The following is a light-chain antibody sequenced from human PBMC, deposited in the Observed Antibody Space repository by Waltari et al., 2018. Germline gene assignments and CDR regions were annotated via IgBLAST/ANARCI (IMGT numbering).Light chain of an antibody. Sequence: EIVLTQSPGTLSLSPGERATLSCRASQSIVRYLAWYQQKPDQDPRLLIYGASSRATCIPDRFSGSGSGTDFSLTISRLEPEDFAVYYCQNHERLPATFGQGTKVEIK. CDR3: QNHERLPAT. CDR2: GAS. J-gene: IGKJ1*01. CDR1: QSIVRY. V-gene: IGKV3-20*01.